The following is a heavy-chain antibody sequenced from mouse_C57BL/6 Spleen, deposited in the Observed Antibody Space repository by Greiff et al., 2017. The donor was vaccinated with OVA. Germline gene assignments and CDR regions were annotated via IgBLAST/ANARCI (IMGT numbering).Heavy chain of an antibody. D-gene: IGHD1-1*01. CDR1: GYTFTSYW. V-gene: IGHV1-53*01. Sequence: QVHVKQPGTELVKPGASVKLSCKASGYTFTSYWMHWVKQRPGQGLEWIGNINPSNGGTNYNEKFKSKATLTVDKSSSTAYMQLSSLTSEDSAVYYCANYGSSHYAMDYWGQGTSVTVSS. J-gene: IGHJ4*01. CDR3: ANYGSSHYAMDY. CDR2: INPSNGGT.